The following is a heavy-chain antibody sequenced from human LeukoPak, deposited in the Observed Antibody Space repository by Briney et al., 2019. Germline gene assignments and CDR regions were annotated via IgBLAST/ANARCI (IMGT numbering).Heavy chain of an antibody. CDR1: GFTLSTYW. CDR3: ASWRAGGNS. V-gene: IGHV3-7*01. Sequence: GGSLRLSCEASGFTLSTYWMIWVRQVPGKGLDWVANINPDGSGKRYVDSVKGRLTIARDNADNSLSLQMNSLRAEDTAVYYCASWRAGGNSWGQGTLVTVSS. D-gene: IGHD3-3*01. CDR2: INPDGSGK. J-gene: IGHJ4*02.